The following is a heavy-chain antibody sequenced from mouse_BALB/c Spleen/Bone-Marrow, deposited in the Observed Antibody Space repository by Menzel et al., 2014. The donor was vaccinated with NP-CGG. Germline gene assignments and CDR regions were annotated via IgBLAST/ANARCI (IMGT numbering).Heavy chain of an antibody. D-gene: IGHD1-1*01. J-gene: IGHJ1*01. CDR1: GFTFSDYC. CDR3: ARDSLYYYGSSYGYFDV. CDR2: ISNGGSYT. Sequence: DVHLVEPGGGLMKPGGSLKLSCAASGFTFSDYCMYWVRQTPEKRLEWVATISNGGSYTYYPDSVKGRFTISRDNAKNNLYLQMSSLKSEDTAMYYCARDSLYYYGSSYGYFDVWGAGTTVTVSS. V-gene: IGHV5-4*02.